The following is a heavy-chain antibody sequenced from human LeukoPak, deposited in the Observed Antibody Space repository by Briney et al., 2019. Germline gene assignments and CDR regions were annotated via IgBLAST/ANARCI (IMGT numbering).Heavy chain of an antibody. V-gene: IGHV3-30-3*01. CDR2: ISYDGSNK. Sequence: GGSLRLSCAASGFTFSSYAMHWVRQAPGKGLEWVAVISYDGSNKYYADSVKGRFTISRDNSKNTLYLQMNSLRAEDTAVYYCATSLSGSSFDYWGQGTLVTVSS. CDR1: GFTFSSYA. J-gene: IGHJ4*02. D-gene: IGHD1-26*01. CDR3: ATSLSGSSFDY.